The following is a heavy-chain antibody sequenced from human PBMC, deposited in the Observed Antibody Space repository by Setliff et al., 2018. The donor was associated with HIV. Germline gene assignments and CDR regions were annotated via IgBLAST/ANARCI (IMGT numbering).Heavy chain of an antibody. J-gene: IGHJ4*02. D-gene: IGHD3-10*01. CDR1: GGSISSGGYY. V-gene: IGHV4-31*03. CDR2: VYYSGST. Sequence: PSETLSLTCTVSGGSISSGGYYWSWIRQHPGRGLEWIGYVYYSGSTYYNPSLKSRVTISVDTSKNQFSLRLSSVTAADAAVYYCARESYFYYFDYWGQGTLVTVSS. CDR3: ARESYFYYFDY.